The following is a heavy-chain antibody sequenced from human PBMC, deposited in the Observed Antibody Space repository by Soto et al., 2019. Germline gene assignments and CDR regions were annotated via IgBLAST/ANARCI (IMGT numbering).Heavy chain of an antibody. CDR1: GFTFSDYY. CDR2: ISSSGSTI. V-gene: IGHV3-11*01. CDR3: ARVGITIFGVVIFESHYYMDV. D-gene: IGHD3-3*01. Sequence: QVQLVESGGGLVKPGGSLRLSCAASGFTFSDYYMSWIRQAPGKGLEWVSYISSSGSTIYYADSVKGRFTISRDNAKNSLYLQMNSLRAEDTAVYYCARVGITIFGVVIFESHYYMDVWGKGTTVTVSS. J-gene: IGHJ6*03.